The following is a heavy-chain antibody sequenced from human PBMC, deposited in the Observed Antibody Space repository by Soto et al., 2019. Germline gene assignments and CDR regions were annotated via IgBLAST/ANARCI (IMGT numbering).Heavy chain of an antibody. CDR2: IYYSGST. D-gene: IGHD2-15*01. J-gene: IGHJ3*02. V-gene: IGHV4-59*01. CDR1: GGSISSYY. Sequence: SETLSLTCTVSGGSISSYYWSWIRQPSGKGLERIGYIYYSGSTNYNPSLKSRVTISVDTSKNQFSLKLSSVTAADTAVYYCARDQDISRAFDIWGQGTMVTVSS. CDR3: ARDQDISRAFDI.